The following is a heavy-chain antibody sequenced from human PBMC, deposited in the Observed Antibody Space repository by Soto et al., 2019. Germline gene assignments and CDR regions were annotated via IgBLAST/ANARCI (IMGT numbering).Heavy chain of an antibody. D-gene: IGHD3-3*01. J-gene: IGHJ5*02. CDR2: IYWDDDK. Sequence: QITLKESGPTLVKPTQTLTLTCTFSGFSLSTSGVGVGWIRQPPGKALEWLAIIYWDDDKRYSPSLKSRLTITKDTSKNQVVLTMTNMDPVDTATYYCAHTPLERTGFLEWSDDPSPFDPWGQGTLVTVSS. CDR3: AHTPLERTGFLEWSDDPSPFDP. V-gene: IGHV2-5*02. CDR1: GFSLSTSGVG.